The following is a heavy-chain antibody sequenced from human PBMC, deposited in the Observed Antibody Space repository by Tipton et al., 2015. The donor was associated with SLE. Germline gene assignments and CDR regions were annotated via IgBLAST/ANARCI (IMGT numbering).Heavy chain of an antibody. CDR3: ARAPYGTNPYFDF. J-gene: IGHJ4*02. D-gene: IGHD4/OR15-4a*01. CDR1: GGTFNDYA. V-gene: IGHV1-69*04. CDR2: IVPMLGLA. Sequence: QSGAEVKKAGSSVKVSCKASGGTFNDYAINWVRQAPGQGLEWMGGIVPMLGLAKYSQDFQGRVTISADKSTSTVFFELTSLGSEDTAVYICARAPYGTNPYFDFWGQGTLVTVSS.